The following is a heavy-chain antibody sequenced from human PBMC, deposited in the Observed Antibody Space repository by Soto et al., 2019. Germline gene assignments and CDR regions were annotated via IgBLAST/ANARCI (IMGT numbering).Heavy chain of an antibody. CDR2: INGGGGNI. J-gene: IGHJ4*02. V-gene: IGHV3-23*01. Sequence: EVQLLESGGGLVQPGGSLRISCAASGFIFSTYAMGWVRQAPGKGLEWVSVINGGGGNIHYSDSVKGRFTISRDNSKNTLYLQMNSLRVEDTAVYNCATQDFRGTTGTTWGQGTLVTVSS. D-gene: IGHD1-1*01. CDR1: GFIFSTYA. CDR3: ATQDFRGTTGTT.